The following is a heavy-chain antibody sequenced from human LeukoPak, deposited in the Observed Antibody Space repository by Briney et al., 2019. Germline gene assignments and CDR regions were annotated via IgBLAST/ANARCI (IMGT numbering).Heavy chain of an antibody. CDR3: ASSPTTVTTYYYYGMDV. V-gene: IGHV4-34*01. CDR1: GGSFSGYY. Sequence: SETLSLTCAVYGGSFSGYYWSWIRQPPGKGLEWIGEINHSGSTNYNPSLKSRVTISVGTSKNQFSLKLSSVTAADTAVYYCASSPTTVTTYYYYGMDVWGQGTTVTVSS. CDR2: INHSGST. J-gene: IGHJ6*02. D-gene: IGHD4-17*01.